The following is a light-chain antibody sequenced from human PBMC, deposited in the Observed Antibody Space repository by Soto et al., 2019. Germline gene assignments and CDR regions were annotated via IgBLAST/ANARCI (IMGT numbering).Light chain of an antibody. J-gene: IGKJ1*01. V-gene: IGKV3-15*01. CDR2: FAS. CDR3: QQYDRWPRT. CDR1: QSVSTN. Sequence: IVFTQSLGTLSLSPGQRAALSCRASQSVSTNLAWYQQTPGKAPRLLIYFASTRETAVPARFTAGGSGTEFTLTISSLQSDDLAVYYCQQYDRWPRTFGQGTKVDIK.